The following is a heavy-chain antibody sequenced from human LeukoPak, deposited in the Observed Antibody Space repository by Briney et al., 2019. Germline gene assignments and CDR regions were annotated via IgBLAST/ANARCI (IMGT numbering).Heavy chain of an antibody. V-gene: IGHV3-7*01. Sequence: PGGSLRLSCAASGFTSSSYWMSWVRQAPGKGLEWVANIKQDGSEKYYVDSVKGRFTISRDNAKNSLYLQMNSLRAEDTAVYYCARLLVYNSGGEAFDYWGPGTLVTVSS. CDR1: GFTSSSYW. D-gene: IGHD3-10*01. J-gene: IGHJ4*02. CDR3: ARLLVYNSGGEAFDY. CDR2: IKQDGSEK.